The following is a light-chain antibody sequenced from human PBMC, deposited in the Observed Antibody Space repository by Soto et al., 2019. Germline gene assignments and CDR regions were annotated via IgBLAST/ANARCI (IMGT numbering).Light chain of an antibody. CDR3: QHYANLPIR. CDR1: QSVRSRY. J-gene: IGKJ5*01. Sequence: LPPSPRTISLSPGERAPISCRASQSVRSRYLAWYQQKPGQAPRLLISGSSSRATGIPDRFSGSGSGTYFTLTVSILEPEDFALYYCQHYANLPIRFGQGTRLEIK. V-gene: IGKV3-20*01. CDR2: GSS.